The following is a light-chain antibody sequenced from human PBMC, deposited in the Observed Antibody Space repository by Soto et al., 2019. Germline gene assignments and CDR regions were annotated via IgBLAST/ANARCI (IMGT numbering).Light chain of an antibody. J-gene: IGLJ2*01. Sequence: QSALTQPASVSGSPGQSITISCSGTSSDVGGSNYVSWYQQHPGEAPKLMIYDVSYRPSGVSNRFSGSKSGNTASLAISGLQDEDEADYFCSSYTSSAPGVIFCGGTKVTVL. V-gene: IGLV2-14*03. CDR3: SSYTSSAPGVI. CDR2: DVS. CDR1: SSDVGGSNY.